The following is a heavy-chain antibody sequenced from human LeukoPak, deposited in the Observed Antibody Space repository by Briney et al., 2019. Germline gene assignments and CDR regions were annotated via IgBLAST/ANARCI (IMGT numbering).Heavy chain of an antibody. J-gene: IGHJ5*02. CDR2: INSDGSST. CDR3: AHTVQLERPNWFDP. D-gene: IGHD1-1*01. V-gene: IGHV3-74*01. Sequence: GGSLRLSCAASGFTFSSYWMHWVRQAPGKGLVWVSRINSDGSSTSYADSVKGRFTISRDNAKNTLYLQMNSLRAEDTAVCYCAHTVQLERPNWFDPWGQGTLVTVSS. CDR1: GFTFSSYW.